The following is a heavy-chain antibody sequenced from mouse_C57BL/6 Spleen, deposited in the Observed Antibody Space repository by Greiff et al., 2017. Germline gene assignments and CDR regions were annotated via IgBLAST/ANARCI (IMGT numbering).Heavy chain of an antibody. Sequence: EVQLQQSGGYLVKPGGSLKLSCAASGFTFSSYGMSWVRQTPDKRLEWVATISSGGSYTYYPDSVKGRFTISRDNAKNTLYLQMSSLKSEDTAMYYCARGYDGYYDRFACGGQGTMVAVSA. V-gene: IGHV5-6*01. CDR1: GFTFSSYG. CDR3: ARGYDGYYDRFAC. CDR2: ISSGGSYT. J-gene: IGHJ3*01. D-gene: IGHD2-3*01.